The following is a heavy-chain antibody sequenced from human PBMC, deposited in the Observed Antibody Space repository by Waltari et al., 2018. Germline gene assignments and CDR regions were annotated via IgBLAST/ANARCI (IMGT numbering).Heavy chain of an antibody. J-gene: IGHJ4*02. CDR3: VYDYVWGSYRSPDY. CDR2: IIGSGGST. D-gene: IGHD3-16*02. Sequence: EVQLLESGGGLVQPGGSLRLSCAASGFTFSSYAMSWVRQAPGKGLEWVSAIIGSGGSTYYADSVKGRFTISRDNSKNTLYLQMNSLRAEDTAVYYCVYDYVWGSYRSPDYWGQGTLVTVSS. V-gene: IGHV3-23*01. CDR1: GFTFSSYA.